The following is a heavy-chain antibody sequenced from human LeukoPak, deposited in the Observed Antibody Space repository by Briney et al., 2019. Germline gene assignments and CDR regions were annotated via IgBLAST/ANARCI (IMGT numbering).Heavy chain of an antibody. CDR1: GGSISSYY. CDR2: IYYSGST. J-gene: IGHJ4*02. V-gene: IGHV4-59*01. Sequence: PSETLSLTCTVSGGSISSYYWSWIRQPPGKGLGGIGYIYYSGSTNYNPSLKSLVTISVDTSKNQFSLNLSSVTAADTAVYYCARGSMADIVGATTVDYWGQGTLVTVSS. D-gene: IGHD1-26*01. CDR3: ARGSMADIVGATTVDY.